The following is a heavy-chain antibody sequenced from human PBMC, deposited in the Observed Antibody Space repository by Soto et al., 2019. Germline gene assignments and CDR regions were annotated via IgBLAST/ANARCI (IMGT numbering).Heavy chain of an antibody. CDR1: GFTFSSYA. Sequence: QVQLVESGGGVVQPGRSLRLSCAASGFTFSSYAMHWVRQAPGKGLEWVAVISYDGSNKYYADSVKGRFTISRDNSKNTLYLQMNSLRAEDTAVYYCARDRDTAMVIMFYYYGMDVWGQGTTVTVSS. V-gene: IGHV3-30-3*01. D-gene: IGHD5-18*01. CDR2: ISYDGSNK. CDR3: ARDRDTAMVIMFYYYGMDV. J-gene: IGHJ6*02.